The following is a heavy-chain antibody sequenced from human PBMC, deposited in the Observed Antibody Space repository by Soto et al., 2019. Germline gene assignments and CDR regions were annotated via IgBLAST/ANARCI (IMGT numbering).Heavy chain of an antibody. CDR3: ARDLRSDTAMVFDY. J-gene: IGHJ4*02. CDR2: IIPILGIA. V-gene: IGHV1-69*08. D-gene: IGHD5-18*01. Sequence: QVQLVQSGAEVKKPGSSVKVSCKASGGTFSSYTISWVRQAPGQGLEWMGRIIPILGIANYAQKFQGRVKITADKSTSTAYMELSSLRSEDTAVYYCARDLRSDTAMVFDYWGQGTLVTVSS. CDR1: GGTFSSYT.